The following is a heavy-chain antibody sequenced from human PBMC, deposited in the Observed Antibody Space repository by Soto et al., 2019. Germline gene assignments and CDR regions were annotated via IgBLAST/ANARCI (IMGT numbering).Heavy chain of an antibody. V-gene: IGHV3-74*01. CDR3: LRGNPAYGNFHX. D-gene: IGHD4-17*01. CDR2: IYRGET. CDR1: GFTFSNYW. Sequence: GGSLRLSCVTSGFTFSNYWMHWVRQAPGKGLVWVSRIYRGETYYGEYVKGRFTFSRDNAKNTLYLQMNSLGAEDTAIYYCLRGNPAYGNFHXWGQGTLVTVSX. J-gene: IGHJ4*02.